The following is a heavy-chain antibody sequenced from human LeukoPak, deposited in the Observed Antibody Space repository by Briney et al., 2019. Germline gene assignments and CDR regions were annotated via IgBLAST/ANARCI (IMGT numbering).Heavy chain of an antibody. CDR3: ATGSTAVAGTKY. D-gene: IGHD6-19*01. CDR2: ISRSGDIT. V-gene: IGHV3-23*01. Sequence: PGGSLRLSCVASGFTFSTYGMNWVRQAPGKGLEWVSTISRSGDITYYADSVKGRFTISRDNSKNTLYLQMNSLRAGDTDIYYCATGSTAVAGTKYWGQGILVTVSS. J-gene: IGHJ4*02. CDR1: GFTFSTYG.